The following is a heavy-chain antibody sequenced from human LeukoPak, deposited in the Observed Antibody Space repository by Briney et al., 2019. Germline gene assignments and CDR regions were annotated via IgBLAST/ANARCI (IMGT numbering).Heavy chain of an antibody. Sequence: GGSLRLSCAASGFTFSSYGMHWVRQAPGKGLEWVAIISYDGSNKYYADSVKGRFTISRDNSKNTLYLQMNSLRAEDTAVYYCAKDPGWSLDAFDIWGQGTMVTVSS. CDR3: AKDPGWSLDAFDI. D-gene: IGHD2-15*01. CDR1: GFTFSSYG. CDR2: ISYDGSNK. V-gene: IGHV3-30*18. J-gene: IGHJ3*02.